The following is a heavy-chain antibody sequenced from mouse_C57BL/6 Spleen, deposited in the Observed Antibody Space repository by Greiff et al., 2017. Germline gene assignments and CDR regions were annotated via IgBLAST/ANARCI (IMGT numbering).Heavy chain of an antibody. D-gene: IGHD1-1*01. CDR1: GYTFTGYW. J-gene: IGHJ2*01. Sequence: QVQLQQSGAELMKPGASVKLSCKATGYTFTGYWIEWVKQRPGHGLEWIGMIHPNSGSTNYNEKFKSKATLTVDKSSSTAYMQLSSLTSEDSAVYYCARGDYYGSHWGQGTTLTVSS. V-gene: IGHV1-64*01. CDR3: ARGDYYGSH. CDR2: IHPNSGST.